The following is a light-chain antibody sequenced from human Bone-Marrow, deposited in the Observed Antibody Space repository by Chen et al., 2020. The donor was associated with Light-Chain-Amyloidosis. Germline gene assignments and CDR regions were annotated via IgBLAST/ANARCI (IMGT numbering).Light chain of an antibody. V-gene: IGKV1-12*01. CDR2: AAS. J-gene: IGKJ4*01. Sequence: DIQMIQSPSSVSASVGDRVTITCRATQSVSKWLAWYQQKAGEAPKVLIHAASILQSGVPARFSGSGSGTDFTLTISSLQPEDFATYYCQQSNTYPLSFGGGTNVEIK. CDR3: QQSNTYPLS. CDR1: QSVSKW.